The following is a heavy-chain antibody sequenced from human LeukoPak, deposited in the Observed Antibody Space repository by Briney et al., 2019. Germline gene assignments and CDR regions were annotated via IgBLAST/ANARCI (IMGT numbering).Heavy chain of an antibody. CDR2: MNPNGGNT. D-gene: IGHD6-19*01. J-gene: IGHJ6*03. CDR1: GYTFTSYD. V-gene: IGHV1-8*01. Sequence: ASVKVSCKASGYTFTSYDINWVRQATGQGLEWMGWMNPNGGNTGYAQKFQGRVTMTRNTSISTAYMELSSLRSEDTAVYYCARQVADYYYYYYIDVWGKGTTVTVSS. CDR3: ARQVADYYYYYYIDV.